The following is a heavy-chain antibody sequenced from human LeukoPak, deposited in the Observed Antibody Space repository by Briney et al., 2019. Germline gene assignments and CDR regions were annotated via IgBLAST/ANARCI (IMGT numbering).Heavy chain of an antibody. CDR2: ISHDGTNK. V-gene: IGHV3-30*03. CDR3: ARDRDSSGWYEGFDY. CDR1: GFTVSSNY. D-gene: IGHD6-19*01. Sequence: GGSLRLSCAASGFTVSSNYMSWVRQAPGKGLEWVAVISHDGTNKYYADSVKGRFTVSRDNSKNTLYLQMNSLRADDTAVYYCARDRDSSGWYEGFDYWGQGTLVTVSS. J-gene: IGHJ4*02.